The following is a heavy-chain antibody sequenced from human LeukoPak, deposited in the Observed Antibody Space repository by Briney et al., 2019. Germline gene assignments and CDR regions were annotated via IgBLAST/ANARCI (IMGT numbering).Heavy chain of an antibody. CDR1: GFTVSSNY. CDR3: GREGYYYDSSGYFAY. J-gene: IGHJ4*02. Sequence: GGSLRLFCSASGFTVSSNYISWVRQAPGKGLNRHSVIYSGGSTYYADSVNGRFTSSINNSKNTLYRQMNSLRAEDTAVNYCGREGYYYDSSGYFAYWGQGTLVTVSS. V-gene: IGHV3-53*01. D-gene: IGHD3-22*01. CDR2: IYSGGST.